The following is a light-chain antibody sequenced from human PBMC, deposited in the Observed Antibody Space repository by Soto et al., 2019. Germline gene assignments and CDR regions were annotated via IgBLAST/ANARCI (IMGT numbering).Light chain of an antibody. Sequence: EIVLTHSPGTLSLSPGERATLSCRASQSVSSSYLAWYQQKPGQAPRLLIYGASSRATGIPDRFSGSGSGTDVTLTISRLEPEDFAVYYCQQYGSSPTFGGGTKVEIK. CDR3: QQYGSSPT. CDR1: QSVSSSY. J-gene: IGKJ4*01. V-gene: IGKV3-20*01. CDR2: GAS.